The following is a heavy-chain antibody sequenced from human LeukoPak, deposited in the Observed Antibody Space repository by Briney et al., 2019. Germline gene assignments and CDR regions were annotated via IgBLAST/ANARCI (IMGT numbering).Heavy chain of an antibody. V-gene: IGHV3-23*01. CDR2: IFPSGGEI. CDR1: GFTFSTFA. Sequence: GGSLTLSCAASGFTFSTFAMIWVRQPPGEGLEWVSSIFPSGGEIHYADSVKGRFTISRDNSKNTLHLQMNSLRVEDTAVYYCARPMNEYDSSGFFHYWGQGTLVTVSS. D-gene: IGHD3-22*01. J-gene: IGHJ4*02. CDR3: ARPMNEYDSSGFFHY.